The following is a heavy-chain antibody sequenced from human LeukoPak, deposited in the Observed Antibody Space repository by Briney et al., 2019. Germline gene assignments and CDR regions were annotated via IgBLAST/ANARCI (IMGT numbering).Heavy chain of an antibody. Sequence: PSETLSLTCTVSGGSISSYYWSWIRQPAGKGLEWIGRIYTSGSNNYNPSLKSRVSISVDTSKNQLSLKVSSVTAADTAVYYCARESNYYGSGNFRYHYYMDVWGKGTTVTVSS. J-gene: IGHJ6*03. CDR2: IYTSGSN. CDR1: GGSISSYY. D-gene: IGHD3-10*01. V-gene: IGHV4-4*07. CDR3: ARESNYYGSGNFRYHYYMDV.